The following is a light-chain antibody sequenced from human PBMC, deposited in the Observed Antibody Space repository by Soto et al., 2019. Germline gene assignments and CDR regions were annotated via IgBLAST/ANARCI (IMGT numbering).Light chain of an antibody. Sequence: QSALTQSASMSGYPGQSITISRTGTNSDVGGYDFVSWYQQHPRRAPKLLIHQVTTRLSGVSSRFSGSKSDNTASLTITGLQPEDEATYFCCSHSTSRAWVFGGGTKVTVL. CDR1: NSDVGGYDF. V-gene: IGLV2-14*03. CDR2: QVT. J-gene: IGLJ3*02. CDR3: CSHSTSRAWV.